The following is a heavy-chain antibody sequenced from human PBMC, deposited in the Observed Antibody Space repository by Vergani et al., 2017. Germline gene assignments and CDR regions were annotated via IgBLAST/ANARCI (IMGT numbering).Heavy chain of an antibody. J-gene: IGHJ6*03. V-gene: IGHV1-69*01. CDR3: ARKGPDYYDSSGLIGHLGYYDYYMDV. D-gene: IGHD3-22*01. CDR1: GGTFSSYA. Sequence: QVQLVQSGAEVKKPGSSVKVSCKASGGTFSSYAISWVRQAPGQGLEWMGGIIPIFGTANYAQKFQGRVTITADESTSTAYMELSSLRSEDTAVYYWARKGPDYYDSSGLIGHLGYYDYYMDVWGKGTTVTVSS. CDR2: IIPIFGTA.